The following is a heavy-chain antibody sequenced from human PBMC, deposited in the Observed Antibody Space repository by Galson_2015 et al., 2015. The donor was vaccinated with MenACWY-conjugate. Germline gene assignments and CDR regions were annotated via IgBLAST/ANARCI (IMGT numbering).Heavy chain of an antibody. J-gene: IGHJ4*02. V-gene: IGHV4-39*07. CDR1: GGSISSSSYY. Sequence: SETLSLTCTVSGGSISSSSYYWGWIRQPPGKGLEWIGSIYYSGSTYYNPSLKSRVTISVDTSKNQFSLKLSSVTAADTAVYYCARVPSFWAVAGTSYFDYWGQGTLVTVSS. CDR3: ARVPSFWAVAGTSYFDY. CDR2: IYYSGST. D-gene: IGHD6-19*01.